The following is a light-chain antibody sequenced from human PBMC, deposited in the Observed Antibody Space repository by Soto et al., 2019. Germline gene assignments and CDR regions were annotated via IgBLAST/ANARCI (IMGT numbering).Light chain of an antibody. CDR2: AVS. CDR3: SSYTSSSPLCVV. J-gene: IGLJ2*01. V-gene: IGLV2-14*01. CDR1: SSDVGGYNY. Sequence: QSVLTQPASVSGSPGQSITISCTGTSSDVGGYNYVSWYQQHPGQAPKLMIYAVSNRPSGVSNRFSGSKSGNTASLTISGLQAEDEADYYCSSYTSSSPLCVVFGGGTKLTVL.